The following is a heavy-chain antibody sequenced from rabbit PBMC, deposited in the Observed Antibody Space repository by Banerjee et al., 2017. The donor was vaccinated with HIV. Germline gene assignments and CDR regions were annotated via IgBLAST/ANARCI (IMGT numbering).Heavy chain of an antibody. CDR1: GFSFSNKYV. Sequence: SGGDLVKPGRSLTLTCTASGFSFSNKYVMCWVRQAPGKGLEWIACINTSSGNTVYASWAKGRFTISKTSSTTVTLQMTSLTAADTATYLCARNPGSESNLWGPGTLVTVS. CDR2: INTSSGNT. CDR3: ARNPGSESNL. V-gene: IGHV1S40*01. D-gene: IGHD7-1*01. J-gene: IGHJ4*01.